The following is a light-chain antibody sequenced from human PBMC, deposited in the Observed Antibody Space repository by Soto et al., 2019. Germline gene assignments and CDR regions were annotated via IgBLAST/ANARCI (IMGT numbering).Light chain of an antibody. J-gene: IGLJ2*01. CDR3: QSYDSSLSGSV. V-gene: IGLV1-40*01. Sequence: QSVLTQPPSVSGAPGQRVTISCTGSSSNIGSLYDVHWYQHLSGTAPKLLIYDNNNRPSGVPDRFSGSKSGTSASLAITGLQAEDEADYYCQSYDSSLSGSVFGGGTKLTVL. CDR2: DNN. CDR1: SSNIGSLYD.